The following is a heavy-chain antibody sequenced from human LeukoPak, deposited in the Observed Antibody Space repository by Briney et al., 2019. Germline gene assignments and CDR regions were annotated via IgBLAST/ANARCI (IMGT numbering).Heavy chain of an antibody. D-gene: IGHD2-2*02. J-gene: IGHJ6*02. Sequence: SVKVSCKASGGTFSSYVISWVRQASGQGLEWMGGIIPIFGTANYAQKFQGRVTITADESTSTAYMELSSLRSEDTAVYYCARSQLGYCSSTSCYNYYYYGMDVWGQGTTVNVSS. CDR2: IIPIFGTA. CDR3: ARSQLGYCSSTSCYNYYYYGMDV. CDR1: GGTFSSYV. V-gene: IGHV1-69*13.